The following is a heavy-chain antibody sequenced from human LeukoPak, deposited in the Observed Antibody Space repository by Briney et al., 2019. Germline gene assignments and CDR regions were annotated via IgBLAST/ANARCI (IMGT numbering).Heavy chain of an antibody. V-gene: IGHV4-38-2*02. CDR2: IYYSGST. CDR1: GYSISRGYY. D-gene: IGHD5-18*01. CDR3: ARVLLYSYGYIDY. Sequence: SETPSLTCTVSGYSISRGYYWGWIRQPPGKGMQWIGSIYYSGSTYYNASLKSRVTISVDTSKNQFSLNLNSVTAADTAVYYCARVLLYSYGYIDYWGQGTLVTVSS. J-gene: IGHJ4*02.